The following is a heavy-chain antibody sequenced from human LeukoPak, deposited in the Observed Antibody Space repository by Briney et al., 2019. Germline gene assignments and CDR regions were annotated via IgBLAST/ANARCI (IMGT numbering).Heavy chain of an antibody. Sequence: EPSETLSLTCAVYGGSFSGYYWSWIRQPPGKGLEWIGEINHSGSTNYNPSLKSRVTISVDTSKNQFSLKLSSVTAADTAVYYCARGSSGYYFSKAPAWGQGTLVTVSS. CDR1: GGSFSGYY. V-gene: IGHV4-34*01. CDR3: ARGSSGYYFSKAPA. D-gene: IGHD3-22*01. CDR2: INHSGST. J-gene: IGHJ5*02.